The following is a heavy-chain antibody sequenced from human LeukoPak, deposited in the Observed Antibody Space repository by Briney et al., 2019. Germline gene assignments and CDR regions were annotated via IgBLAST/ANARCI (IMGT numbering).Heavy chain of an antibody. CDR2: IYHSGSP. V-gene: IGHV4-39*02. D-gene: IGHD4-17*01. CDR1: GGSISSSSFY. CDR3: AKDYGDYSLS. J-gene: IGHJ5*02. Sequence: SETLSLTCTVSGGSISSSSFYWGWIRQPPGKGLEWIGTIYHSGSPYYNPSLNSRVTISGDTSKNQFSLKLSSVTAADTAVYYCAKDYGDYSLSWGQGTLVTDSS.